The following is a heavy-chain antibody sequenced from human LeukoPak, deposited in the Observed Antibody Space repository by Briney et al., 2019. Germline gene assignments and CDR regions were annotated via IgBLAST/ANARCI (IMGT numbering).Heavy chain of an antibody. CDR1: GFTFSSYG. D-gene: IGHD3-3*01. V-gene: IGHV3-30*03. CDR3: AGADFGVVIIDY. CDR2: ISYDGSNK. J-gene: IGHJ4*02. Sequence: PGGSLRLSCAASGFTFSSYGMHWVRQAPGKGLEWVAVISYDGSNKYYADSVKGRFTISRGNSKNTLYLQMNSLRAEDTAVYYCAGADFGVVIIDYWGQGTLVTVSS.